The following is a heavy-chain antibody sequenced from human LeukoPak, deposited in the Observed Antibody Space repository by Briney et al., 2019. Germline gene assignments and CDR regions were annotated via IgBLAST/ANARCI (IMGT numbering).Heavy chain of an antibody. Sequence: PSETLSLTCTVSGGSMSSYYWSWIRQPAGKGLEWIGRMYTSGSTNYNPSLKSRVTMSIDMSKKHFSLNLDSVTAADTAVYYCATYDQQLAFDNWGQGSLVTVSS. CDR2: MYTSGST. J-gene: IGHJ4*02. D-gene: IGHD6-13*01. CDR3: ATYDQQLAFDN. V-gene: IGHV4-4*07. CDR1: GGSMSSYY.